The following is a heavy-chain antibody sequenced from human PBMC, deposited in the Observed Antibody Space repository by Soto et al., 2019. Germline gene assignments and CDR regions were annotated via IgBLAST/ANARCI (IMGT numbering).Heavy chain of an antibody. CDR2: LDAEDGET. CDR3: ATFPQTIGRTPAAIWSFDS. J-gene: IGHJ4*02. CDR1: GYSLSDLS. V-gene: IGHV1-24*01. D-gene: IGHD2-2*01. Sequence: ASVKVSCKVSGYSLSDLSIHWVRQAPGKGLEWMGGLDAEDGETIYAQKLQGRGTMTEDTSTDTAYMELSRLTSEDTAMYYCATFPQTIGRTPAAIWSFDSCGQGTLVTVS.